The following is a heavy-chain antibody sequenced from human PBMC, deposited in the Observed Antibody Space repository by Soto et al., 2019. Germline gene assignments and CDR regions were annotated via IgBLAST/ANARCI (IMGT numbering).Heavy chain of an antibody. CDR2: INPNSGGT. Sequence: GASVKVSCKASGYTFTGYYMHWVRQAPGQGLEWMGWINPNSGGTNYAQKFQGWVTMTRDTSISTAYMELSRLRSDDTAVYYCARARGHSGYDCLCGMDVWGQGTTVTVSS. CDR3: ARARGHSGYDCLCGMDV. CDR1: GYTFTGYY. J-gene: IGHJ6*02. D-gene: IGHD5-12*01. V-gene: IGHV1-2*04.